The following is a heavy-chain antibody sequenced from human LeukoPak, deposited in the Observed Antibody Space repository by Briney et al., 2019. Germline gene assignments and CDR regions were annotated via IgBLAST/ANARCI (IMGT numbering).Heavy chain of an antibody. V-gene: IGHV1-2*02. J-gene: IGHJ6*02. CDR3: AAPVSSGWYYYYYGMDV. D-gene: IGHD6-19*01. CDR1: GYTFTGYY. CDR2: IHPNSGGT. Sequence: EASVKVSCKASGYTFTGYYMHWVRQAPGQGLEWMGWIHPNSGGTNYAQKFQGRVTMTRDTSISTAYMELSRLRSDDTAVYYCAAPVSSGWYYYYYGMDVWGQGTTVTVSS.